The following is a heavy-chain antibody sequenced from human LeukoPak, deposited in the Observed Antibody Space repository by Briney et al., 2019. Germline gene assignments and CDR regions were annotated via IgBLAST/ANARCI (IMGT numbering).Heavy chain of an antibody. J-gene: IGHJ3*02. V-gene: IGHV3-53*05. CDR3: AKDTIHDYAPFDAFDI. CDR2: IYSGGST. D-gene: IGHD4-17*01. Sequence: GGSLRLSCAASGFTVSSNYMSWVRQAPGKGLEWVSVIYSGGSTYYADSVKGRFTISRDNSKNTLYLQMNSLRAEDTAVYYCAKDTIHDYAPFDAFDIWGQGTMVTVSS. CDR1: GFTVSSNY.